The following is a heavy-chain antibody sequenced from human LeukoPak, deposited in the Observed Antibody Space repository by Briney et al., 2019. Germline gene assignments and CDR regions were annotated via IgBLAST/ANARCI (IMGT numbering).Heavy chain of an antibody. CDR2: INTNTGNP. CDR1: GYTFTTYA. V-gene: IGHV7-4-1*02. D-gene: IGHD3-9*01. CDR3: ARDSSTGFAHGFDI. Sequence: GASVKVSCKASGYTFTTYAMTWVRQAPGQGLEWMGRINTNTGNPTYAQDFTGRFVFSLDTAVSTTCLQISSLKAEDTAVYYCARDSSTGFAHGFDIWGQGTMVTVSS. J-gene: IGHJ3*02.